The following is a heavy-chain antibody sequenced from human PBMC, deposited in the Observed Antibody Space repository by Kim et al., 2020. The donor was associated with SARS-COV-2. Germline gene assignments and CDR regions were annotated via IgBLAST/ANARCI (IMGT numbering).Heavy chain of an antibody. CDR1: GGSFSGYY. CDR3: ARDFGGPLDY. CDR2: INHSGST. V-gene: IGHV4-34*01. J-gene: IGHJ4*02. D-gene: IGHD3-16*01. Sequence: SETLSLTCAVYGGSFSGYYWSWIRQPPGKGLEWIGEINHSGSTNYNPSLKSRVTISVDTSKNQFSLKLSSVTAADTAVYYCARDFGGPLDYWGQGTLVTVSS.